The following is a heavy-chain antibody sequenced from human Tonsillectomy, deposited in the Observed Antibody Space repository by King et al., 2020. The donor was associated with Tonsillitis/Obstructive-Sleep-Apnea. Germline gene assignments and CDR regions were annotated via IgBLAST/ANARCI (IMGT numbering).Heavy chain of an antibody. CDR1: GGSIRGYY. Sequence: VQLQQWGAGLLKPSETLSLTCGVYGGSIRGYYWSWIRQPPGKGLEWIGEVNHSGYTNDTPSLKSRVTISVDTSKNQFSLKLSFVTAAETAVYYCARVSYGEYALVEFDYWGQGALVTVSS. CDR3: ARVSYGEYALVEFDY. CDR2: VNHSGYT. V-gene: IGHV4-34*01. D-gene: IGHD4-17*01. J-gene: IGHJ4*02.